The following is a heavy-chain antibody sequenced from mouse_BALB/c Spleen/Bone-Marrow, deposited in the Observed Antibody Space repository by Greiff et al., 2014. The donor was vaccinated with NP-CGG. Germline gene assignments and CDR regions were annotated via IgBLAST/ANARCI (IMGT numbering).Heavy chain of an antibody. V-gene: IGHV1S81*02. CDR1: GYTFNNYW. CDR3: ARRGEYYGAMDY. Sequence: QVQLQQSGAELVKPGASVKLSCRASGYTFNNYWMHWVKQRPGQGLEWIGEINPTNGRSSYNEKFKRKATLTVDKSSSAAYMQLSSLTSEDSAVYYCARRGEYYGAMDYWGQGTSVTVSS. CDR2: INPTNGRS. J-gene: IGHJ4*01. D-gene: IGHD1-1*01.